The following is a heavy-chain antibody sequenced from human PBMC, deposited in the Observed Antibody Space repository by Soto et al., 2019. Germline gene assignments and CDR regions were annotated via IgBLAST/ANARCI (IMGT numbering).Heavy chain of an antibody. CDR2: IIPIFGTA. J-gene: IGHJ6*02. D-gene: IGHD3-3*01. Sequence: SVKVCCEASGGTFSSYAISWVRQAPGQGLEWMGGIIPIFGTANYAQKFQGRVTITADKSTSTAYMELSSLRSEDTAVYYCAQSYYDFWSGKKYYYYGMDVWGQGTTVTVSS. CDR3: AQSYYDFWSGKKYYYYGMDV. CDR1: GGTFSSYA. V-gene: IGHV1-69*06.